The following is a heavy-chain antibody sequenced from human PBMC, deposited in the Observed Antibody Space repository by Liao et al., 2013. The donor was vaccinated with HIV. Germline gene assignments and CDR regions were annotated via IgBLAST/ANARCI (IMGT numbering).Heavy chain of an antibody. CDR2: IYHSGST. Sequence: QLQLQESGSGLVKPSQTLSLTCAVSGGSISSGGYSWSWIRQPPGKGLEWIGYIYHSGSTYYNPSLKSRVTISVDTSKNQFSLKLSSVTAADTAVYYCARGRIAARHHYWGQGTLVTVSS. D-gene: IGHD6-6*01. V-gene: IGHV4-30-2*01. CDR3: ARGRIAARHHY. CDR1: GGSISSGGYS. J-gene: IGHJ4*02.